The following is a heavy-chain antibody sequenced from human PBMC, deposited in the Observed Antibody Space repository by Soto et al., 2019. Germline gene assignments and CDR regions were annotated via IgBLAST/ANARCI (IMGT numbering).Heavy chain of an antibody. J-gene: IGHJ5*02. V-gene: IGHV4-30-2*01. CDR2: IFHGGST. Sequence: TLSLTCAIPGAPITWGDYSWNWIRQPPGKGLEWIGYIFHGGSTYYNPSLRSRVTISVDRSRTQFSLKMSSVTAADTAVYYCARGRVVVPAAVMFNCLDPWGQGALVTVSS. CDR1: GAPITWGDYS. CDR3: ARGRVVVPAAVMFNCLDP. D-gene: IGHD2-2*01.